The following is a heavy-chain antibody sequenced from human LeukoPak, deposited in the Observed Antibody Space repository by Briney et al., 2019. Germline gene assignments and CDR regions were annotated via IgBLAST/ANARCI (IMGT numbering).Heavy chain of an antibody. J-gene: IGHJ1*01. CDR3: TTFSGRSFRH. CDR2: IKSKSDGGTT. V-gene: IGHV3-15*01. CDR1: GFTFSNAW. Sequence: GGTLRLSCAASGFTFSNAWMSWVRQAPGKGVEWDDRIKSKSDGGTTDYAAPVKGRFTISRDDSKNTLYLQMNSLKTEDTAVYYCTTFSGRSFRHWGQGTLVTVSS. D-gene: IGHD1-26*01.